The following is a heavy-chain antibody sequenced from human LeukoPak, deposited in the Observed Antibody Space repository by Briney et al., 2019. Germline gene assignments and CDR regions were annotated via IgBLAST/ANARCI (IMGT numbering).Heavy chain of an antibody. CDR3: ARGGVY. CDR2: ISTSGDTT. Sequence: GGSLRFSCAASGFTFSSYEMNWVRQAPGKGLEWVSYISTSGDTTYYADSVKGRFTISRDNAKNSLFLQMNSLRAEDTAVYFCARGGVYWGQGTLVTVSS. J-gene: IGHJ4*02. D-gene: IGHD1-26*01. V-gene: IGHV3-48*03. CDR1: GFTFSSYE.